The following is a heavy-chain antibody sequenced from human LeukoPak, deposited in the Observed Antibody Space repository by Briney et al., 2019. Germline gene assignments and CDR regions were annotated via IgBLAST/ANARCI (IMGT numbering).Heavy chain of an antibody. CDR3: VKESGFMVAPNSAFDI. V-gene: IGHV3-64D*06. D-gene: IGHD4/OR15-4a*01. Sequence: PGGSLRLSCSASGFTFNSYPVHWVRQAPGKGLEYVSGISRNRGSTYYADSVKGRFTISRDNSKNTLYLQMSSLRAEDTAVYYCVKESGFMVAPNSAFDIWGQGTMVTVSS. CDR1: GFTFNSYP. CDR2: ISRNRGST. J-gene: IGHJ3*02.